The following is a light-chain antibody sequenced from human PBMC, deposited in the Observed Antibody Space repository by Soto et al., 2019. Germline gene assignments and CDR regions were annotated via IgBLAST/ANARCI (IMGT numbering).Light chain of an antibody. CDR2: WAS. Sequence: DIVMTQSPDSLAVSLGERATINCKSSQSVLYSSNNKNCLAWYQQKPGQPTKLLIYWASTRESGVPDRFSASGSGTDFTLTISSLQAEDVAVYYCQQYYSTFLTFGGGTKVEIK. V-gene: IGKV4-1*01. CDR3: QQYYSTFLT. CDR1: QSVLYSSNNKNC. J-gene: IGKJ4*01.